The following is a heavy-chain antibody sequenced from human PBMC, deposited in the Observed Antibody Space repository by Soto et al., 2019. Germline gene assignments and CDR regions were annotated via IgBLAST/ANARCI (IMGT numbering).Heavy chain of an antibody. CDR1: GVTFSSYW. J-gene: IGHJ4*02. V-gene: IGHV3-74*01. D-gene: IGHD3-9*01. Sequence: GGSLRLSCAASGVTFSSYWMHWFRQAPGKGLEWVSRINGDGSSTSYADSVKGRFTISRDNAKNTLYLQMNSLRAEDTAVYYCAKDLGFRYFDSLYFDYWGQGTLVTVSS. CDR2: INGDGSST. CDR3: AKDLGFRYFDSLYFDY.